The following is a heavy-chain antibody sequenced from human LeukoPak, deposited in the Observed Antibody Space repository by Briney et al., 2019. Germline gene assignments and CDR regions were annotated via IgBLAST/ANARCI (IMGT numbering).Heavy chain of an antibody. CDR2: IYYSGST. CDR3: ARRPWDPWGRSYYFDY. D-gene: IGHD3-16*01. CDR1: GGSISSSSDY. Sequence: SETLSLTCTVSGGSISSSSDYWGWIRQPPGKGLEWIGSIYYSGSTYYNPSLKSRVTISVDTSKNQFSLKLSSVTAAGTAVYYCARRPWDPWGRSYYFDYWGQGTLVTVSS. V-gene: IGHV4-39*01. J-gene: IGHJ4*02.